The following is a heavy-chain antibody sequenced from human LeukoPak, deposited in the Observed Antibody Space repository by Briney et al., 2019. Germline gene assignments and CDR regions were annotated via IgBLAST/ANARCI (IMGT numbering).Heavy chain of an antibody. Sequence: ASVTVSFKASGYTFPTSGISWVRQAPGQGLEWMGWISAYNGNTNYPQKLQGRVTMTTDTSTSTAYMELRSLRSDDTAVYYCATSGDYYDSSGYGFDYWGQGTLVTVSS. CDR2: ISAYNGNT. D-gene: IGHD3-22*01. CDR3: ATSGDYYDSSGYGFDY. CDR1: GYTFPTSG. J-gene: IGHJ4*02. V-gene: IGHV1-18*01.